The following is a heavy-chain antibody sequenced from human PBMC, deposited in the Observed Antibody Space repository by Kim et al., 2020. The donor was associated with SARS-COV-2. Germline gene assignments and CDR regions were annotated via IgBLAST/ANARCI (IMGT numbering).Heavy chain of an antibody. V-gene: IGHV4-39*01. CDR1: GGSISSSSYY. Sequence: SETLSLTCTVSGGSISSSSYYWGWIRQPPGKGLEWIGSIYYSGSTYYNPSLKSRVTISVDTSKNQFSLKLSSVTAADTAVYYCATRGYSMGADWYFDLWGRGTLVTVSS. J-gene: IGHJ2*01. CDR2: IYYSGST. CDR3: ATRGYSMGADWYFDL. D-gene: IGHD5-12*01.